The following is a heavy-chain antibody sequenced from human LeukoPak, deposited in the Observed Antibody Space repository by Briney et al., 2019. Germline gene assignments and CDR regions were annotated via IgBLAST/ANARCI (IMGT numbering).Heavy chain of an antibody. CDR2: INHSGST. D-gene: IGHD3-3*01. J-gene: IGHJ4*02. Sequence: TSETLSLTCAVYGGSFSGYYWSWIRQPPGKGLEWIGEINHSGSTNYNPSLKSRVTISVDTSKNQFSLKLSSVTAADTAVYYCARQIRFLEWLPRFDYWGQGTLVTVSS. CDR3: ARQIRFLEWLPRFDY. V-gene: IGHV4-34*01. CDR1: GGSFSGYY.